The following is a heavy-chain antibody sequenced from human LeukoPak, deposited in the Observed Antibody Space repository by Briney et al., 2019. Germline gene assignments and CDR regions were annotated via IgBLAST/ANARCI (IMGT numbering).Heavy chain of an antibody. CDR3: ARAGYSYGYWFDY. V-gene: IGHV3-48*03. J-gene: IGHJ4*02. Sequence: GGSLRLSCAASGFTFSSYEMNWVRQAPGKGLEWVSYISSSGSTIYYADSAKGRFTISRDNAKNSLYLQMNSLRAEDTAVYYCARAGYSYGYWFDYWGQGTLVTVSS. D-gene: IGHD5-18*01. CDR2: ISSSGSTI. CDR1: GFTFSSYE.